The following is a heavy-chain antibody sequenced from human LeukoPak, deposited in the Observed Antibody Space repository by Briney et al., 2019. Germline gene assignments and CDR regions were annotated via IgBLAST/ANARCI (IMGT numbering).Heavy chain of an antibody. CDR1: GFTVSSNY. J-gene: IGHJ4*02. Sequence: GGSLRLSCAASGFTVSSNYMSWVRQAPGKGLEWVSRVNPQGSGTSYTDSVKGRFTISRDNAKDALHLRMDNLRVEDTAVYYCARARWSSTGWFLGYWGQGTLVTVSS. D-gene: IGHD6-19*01. V-gene: IGHV3-74*01. CDR3: ARARWSSTGWFLGY. CDR2: VNPQGSGT.